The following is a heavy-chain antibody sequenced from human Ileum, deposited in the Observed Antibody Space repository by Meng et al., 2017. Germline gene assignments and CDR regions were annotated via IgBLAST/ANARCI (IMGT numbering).Heavy chain of an antibody. CDR1: GDSITNTNW. Sequence: GQVQESGPGVVKPSGILSLTCAVSGDSITNTNWWNWVRQPPGKGLEWIGEVYHSGSTNYNPSLQSRVTISIDKSKNQFSLNLTSVTVADTAVYYCARGGLTLERRPLDYWGQGTLVTVSS. CDR3: ARGGLTLERRPLDY. J-gene: IGHJ4*02. V-gene: IGHV4-4*02. CDR2: VYHSGST. D-gene: IGHD1-1*01.